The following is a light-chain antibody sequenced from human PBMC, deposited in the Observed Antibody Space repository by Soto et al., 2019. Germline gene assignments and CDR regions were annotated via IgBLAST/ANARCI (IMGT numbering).Light chain of an antibody. CDR1: SSDVGGYDS. CDR2: EVN. V-gene: IGLV2-8*01. J-gene: IGLJ1*01. Sequence: QSVLTQPPSASGSPGQSVTISCTGTSSDVGGYDSVSWYQQHPGKAPKLMIYEVNKRPSGVPARFSGSKSGNTASLTVSGLQAEDEADYYCSSYAGTNKLVFGTGTKLTVL. CDR3: SSYAGTNKLV.